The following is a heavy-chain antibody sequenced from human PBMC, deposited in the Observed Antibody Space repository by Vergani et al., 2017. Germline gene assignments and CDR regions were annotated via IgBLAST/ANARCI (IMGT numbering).Heavy chain of an antibody. CDR1: GGSISGVSYY. J-gene: IGHJ4*02. CDR2: IYYSGRT. Sequence: QVQLQESGPGLVKPSQSLSITRTVSGGSISGVSYYLSWVRQPAGKVLEWIGRIYYSGRTDYNPSLESRVTISVDTSKNTFSLKLISVTAADTAIYYCAIYSAVGGTFDSWVQGTLVSVSS. CDR3: AIYSAVGGTFDS. V-gene: IGHV4-61*02. D-gene: IGHD1-26*01.